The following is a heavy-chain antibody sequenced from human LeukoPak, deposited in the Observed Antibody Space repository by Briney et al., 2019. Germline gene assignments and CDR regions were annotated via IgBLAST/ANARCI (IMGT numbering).Heavy chain of an antibody. CDR2: ISRSGNNI. J-gene: IGHJ3*02. CDR3: ARDGYSYGHDAFDI. Sequence: GGSLRLSCAASGFTFNSYEMNWVRQAPGKGLEWVSYISRSGNNIYYADSVKGRFTISRDNAKNSLYLQMNSLRAGDTAAYYCARDGYSYGHDAFDIWGQGTMVTVSS. V-gene: IGHV3-48*03. D-gene: IGHD5-18*01. CDR1: GFTFNSYE.